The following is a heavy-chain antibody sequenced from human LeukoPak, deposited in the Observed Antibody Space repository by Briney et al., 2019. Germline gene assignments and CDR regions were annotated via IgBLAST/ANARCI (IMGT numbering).Heavy chain of an antibody. CDR1: RFTVSSNY. J-gene: IGHJ6*03. D-gene: IGHD6-19*01. Sequence: GGSLTLSCAASRFTVSSNYMSWVRQAPGKGLEWVSVIYSGGSTYYADPVKGRFTISRDNSKSTLYLQMNSLRAEDTAVYYCASGVAGTGPHYYYYYMDVWGKGPTVTVSS. V-gene: IGHV3-53*01. CDR3: ASGVAGTGPHYYYYYMDV. CDR2: IYSGGST.